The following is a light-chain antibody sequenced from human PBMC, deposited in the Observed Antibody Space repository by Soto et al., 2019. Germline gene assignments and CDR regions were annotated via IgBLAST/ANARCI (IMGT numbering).Light chain of an antibody. CDR2: GAS. CDR1: QSVSSN. Sequence: EIVMTQSPATLSVSPGDTATLSCRASQSVSSNLAWYQQKPGQAPRLLISGASTRATGVPARFSGSGSGTEFTLTISSLQSEDFAVYYCQQYNNWPPWTFGQGTKVEIQ. J-gene: IGKJ1*01. CDR3: QQYNNWPPWT. V-gene: IGKV3-15*01.